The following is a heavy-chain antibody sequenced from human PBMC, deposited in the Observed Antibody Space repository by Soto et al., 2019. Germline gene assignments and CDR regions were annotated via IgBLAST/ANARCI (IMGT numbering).Heavy chain of an antibody. CDR2: IWYDGSNK. D-gene: IGHD5-12*01. CDR3: ARDLMATQDY. Sequence: PGGSLRLSCAASGFTVSSNYMSWVRQAPGKGLEWVAVIWYDGSNKYYADSVKGRFTISRDNSKNTLYLQMNSLRAEDTAVYYCARDLMATQDYWGQGTLVTVSS. CDR1: GFTVSSNY. J-gene: IGHJ4*02. V-gene: IGHV3-33*08.